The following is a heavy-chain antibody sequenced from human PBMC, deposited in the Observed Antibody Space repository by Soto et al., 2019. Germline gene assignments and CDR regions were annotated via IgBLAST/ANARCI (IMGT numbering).Heavy chain of an antibody. V-gene: IGHV5-51*01. CDR3: ARHVVVVAATDDYYYYYYMDV. D-gene: IGHD2-15*01. CDR1: GYSFTSYW. J-gene: IGHJ6*03. Sequence: GESLKISCKGSGYSFTSYWIGWVRQMPGKGLEWMGIIYPGDSDTRHSPSFQGQVTISADKSISTAYLQWSSLKASDTAMYYCARHVVVVAATDDYYYYYYMDVWGKGTTVTVSS. CDR2: IYPGDSDT.